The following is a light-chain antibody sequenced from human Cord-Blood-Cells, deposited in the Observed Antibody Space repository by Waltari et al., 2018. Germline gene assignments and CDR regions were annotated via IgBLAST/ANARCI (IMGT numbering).Light chain of an antibody. J-gene: IGKJ2*03. Sequence: DSQMTQAPASRSASVGDRVTITCRASQSISSYLNWYQQKPGNAPKLLIYAASSLQSGVPSRFSGSGSGTDFTLTISSLQPEDFATYYCQQSYSTPYSFGQGTKLEI. V-gene: IGKV1-39*01. CDR3: QQSYSTPYS. CDR2: AAS. CDR1: QSISSY.